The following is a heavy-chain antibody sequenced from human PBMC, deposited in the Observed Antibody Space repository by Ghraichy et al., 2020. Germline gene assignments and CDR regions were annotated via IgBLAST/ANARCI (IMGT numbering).Heavy chain of an antibody. D-gene: IGHD5-18*01. CDR1: GFTFSSYG. CDR3: AKDKDTAMAYFDY. V-gene: IGHV3-30*18. J-gene: IGHJ4*02. CDR2: ISYDGSNK. Sequence: SLRLSCAASGFTFSSYGMHWVRQAPGKGLEWVAVISYDGSNKYYADSVKGRFTISRDNSKNTLYLQMNSLRAEDTAVYYCAKDKDTAMAYFDYWGQGTLVTVSS.